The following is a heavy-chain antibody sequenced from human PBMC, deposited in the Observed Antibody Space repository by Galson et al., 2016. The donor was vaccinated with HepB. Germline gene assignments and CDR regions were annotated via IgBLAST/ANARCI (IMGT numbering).Heavy chain of an antibody. CDR2: IYWDDDK. J-gene: IGHJ4*02. CDR1: GFSISTPGVG. Sequence: PALVKPSQTLTLTCTFSGFSISTPGVGVAWIRQPPGKALEWLALIYWDDDKRYSPSLSRRLTITKDTSKNQVVLTMTDMDPVDTATYYCAHTSAPRISDYWGQGTRVIVSS. CDR3: AHTSAPRISDY. V-gene: IGHV2-5*02.